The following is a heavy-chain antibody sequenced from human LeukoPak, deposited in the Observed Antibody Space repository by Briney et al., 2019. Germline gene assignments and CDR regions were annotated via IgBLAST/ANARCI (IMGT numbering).Heavy chain of an antibody. J-gene: IGHJ5*02. CDR1: GGTFSSYA. CDR2: IIPILGIA. D-gene: IGHD4-23*01. Sequence: SVKVSCKASGGTFSSYAISWVRQAPGQGLEWMGRIIPILGIANYAQKFQGRVTITADKSTSTAYMELSSLRSEDTAVYYCATQTTVVTQHNWFDPWGRGTLVTVSS. CDR3: ATQTTVVTQHNWFDP. V-gene: IGHV1-69*04.